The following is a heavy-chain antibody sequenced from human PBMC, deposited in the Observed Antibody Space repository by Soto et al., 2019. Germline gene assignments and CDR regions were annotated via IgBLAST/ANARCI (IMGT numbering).Heavy chain of an antibody. Sequence: GASVKVSCKGSGYTFTSYGISWVRQAPGQGLEWMGWISAYNGNTEYAQKLQGRVTVTTDTSTSTAYMDLRSLRSDDTAVYYCAREADGVIDYWGQGTLVTVSS. CDR3: AREADGVIDY. CDR1: GYTFTSYG. J-gene: IGHJ4*02. CDR2: ISAYNGNT. D-gene: IGHD2-21*01. V-gene: IGHV1-18*01.